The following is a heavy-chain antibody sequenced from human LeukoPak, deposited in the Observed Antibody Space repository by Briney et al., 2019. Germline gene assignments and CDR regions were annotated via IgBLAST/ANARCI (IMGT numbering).Heavy chain of an antibody. Sequence: GGSLRLSCAASGFTFDDYAMHWVRQAPGKGLEWVSLVSWDGGSTYYADSVKGRFTISRDNSKNSLYLQMSSLRTEDTALYYCAKGYGSGNKGGFDYWGQGTLVTVSS. CDR3: AKGYGSGNKGGFDY. D-gene: IGHD3-10*01. CDR1: GFTFDDYA. CDR2: VSWDGGST. V-gene: IGHV3-43*01. J-gene: IGHJ4*02.